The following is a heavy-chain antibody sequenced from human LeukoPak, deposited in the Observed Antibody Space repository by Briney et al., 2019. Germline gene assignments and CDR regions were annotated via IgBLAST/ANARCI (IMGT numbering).Heavy chain of an antibody. Sequence: PSETLSLTCTVSGGSISSYYWSWNRQLAGKGLEWIGRIYTSGSTNYNPSLKSRVTMSVDTSKNQFSLKLSSVTAADTAVYYCARAVGSGSFQTYYYYMDVWGKGTTVTISS. CDR3: ARAVGSGSFQTYYYYMDV. D-gene: IGHD3-10*01. CDR2: IYTSGST. CDR1: GGSISSYY. J-gene: IGHJ6*03. V-gene: IGHV4-4*07.